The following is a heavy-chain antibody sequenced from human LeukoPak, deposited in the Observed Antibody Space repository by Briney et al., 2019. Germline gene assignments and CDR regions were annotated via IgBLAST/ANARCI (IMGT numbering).Heavy chain of an antibody. D-gene: IGHD3-22*01. J-gene: IGHJ3*02. CDR2: IIPILGTA. CDR1: GGTFSSYT. V-gene: IGHV1-69*08. CDR3: ARGGYYDSSGYLDAFDI. Sequence: SVKVSCKASGGTFSSYTISWVRQAPGQGLEWMGRIIPILGTANYAQKFQGRVTITADKSTSTAYMELSSLRSEDTAVYYCARGGYYDSSGYLDAFDIWGQGTMVTVSS.